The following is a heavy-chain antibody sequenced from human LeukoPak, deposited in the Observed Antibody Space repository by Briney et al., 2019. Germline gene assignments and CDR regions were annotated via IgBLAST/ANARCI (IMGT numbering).Heavy chain of an antibody. CDR2: IYRTGTT. CDR3: ATVRTSGCYYAFDV. D-gene: IGHD2-21*02. CDR1: GGSISSNTYY. Sequence: PSETLSLTCNVSGGSISSNTYYWAWIRQPPGKGLEWIGSIYRTGTTYYNPPVKTRLTISLDTSKNDLSLKLRSVTAADTAVYYCATVRTSGCYYAFDVWGQGTMISVSS. J-gene: IGHJ3*01. V-gene: IGHV4-39*02.